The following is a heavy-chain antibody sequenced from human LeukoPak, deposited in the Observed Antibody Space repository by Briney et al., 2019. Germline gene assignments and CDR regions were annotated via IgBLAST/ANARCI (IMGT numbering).Heavy chain of an antibody. CDR1: GFTFSCYG. Sequence: GRSLRLSCAASGFTFSCYGMHWVRQAPDKGLEWVAVIWYDGSNKYYADSVKGRFTISRDNSKNTLYLQMNSLRAEGTAVYYCARDHGSGSYFSHCDYWGQGTLVTVSS. CDR2: IWYDGSNK. J-gene: IGHJ4*02. V-gene: IGHV3-33*01. CDR3: ARDHGSGSYFSHCDY. D-gene: IGHD3-10*01.